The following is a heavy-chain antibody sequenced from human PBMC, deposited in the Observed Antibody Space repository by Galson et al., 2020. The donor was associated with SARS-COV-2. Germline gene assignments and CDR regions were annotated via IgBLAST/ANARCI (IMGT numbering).Heavy chain of an antibody. Sequence: KISCKASGGTFSSYAISWVRQAPGQGLEWMGGIIPIFGTANYAQKFQGRVTITADESTSTAYMELSSLRSEDTAVYYCARVGGPLPLVVRYYYYGMDVWGQGTTVTVSS. J-gene: IGHJ6*02. V-gene: IGHV1-69*01. D-gene: IGHD2-15*01. CDR1: GGTFSSYA. CDR2: IIPIFGTA. CDR3: ARVGGPLPLVVRYYYYGMDV.